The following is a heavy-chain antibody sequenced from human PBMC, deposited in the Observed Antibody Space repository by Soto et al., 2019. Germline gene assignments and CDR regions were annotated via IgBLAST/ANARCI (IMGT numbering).Heavy chain of an antibody. Sequence: EVQLLESGGGLVQPGGSLRISCAASGFTFSNYAVTWVRQAPGKGLEWVSTISGSGGSTYYADSVKGRFTISRDNSKNTLYLQMNSLRAEDTAVYYCAKDQGSSWYEIYYWGQGTLVTVSS. J-gene: IGHJ4*02. D-gene: IGHD6-13*01. CDR3: AKDQGSSWYEIYY. CDR1: GFTFSNYA. V-gene: IGHV3-23*01. CDR2: ISGSGGST.